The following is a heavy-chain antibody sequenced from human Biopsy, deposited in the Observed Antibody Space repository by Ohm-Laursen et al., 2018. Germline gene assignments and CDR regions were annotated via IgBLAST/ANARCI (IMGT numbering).Heavy chain of an antibody. D-gene: IGHD3-10*01. CDR1: GDTFSRSA. CDR3: ARGGSGSGYYGMDV. Sequence: SSVKASCKASGDTFSRSAFFWVRQAPGQGLVYLGKIIPIVGITNHAQTFQGRITLTADKSTFMVYMELSRLRSDDTAIYYCARGGSGSGYYGMDVWGQGATVSVSS. V-gene: IGHV1-69*04. J-gene: IGHJ6*02. CDR2: IIPIVGIT.